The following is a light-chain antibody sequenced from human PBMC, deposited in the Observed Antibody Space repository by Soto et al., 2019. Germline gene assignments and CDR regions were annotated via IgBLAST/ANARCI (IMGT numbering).Light chain of an antibody. V-gene: IGKV3-20*01. Sequence: EIVLTQSPGTLSLSPGERATLSCRASESVSDNYLAWYQQRSGQAPRLVIYGASSRASAVPDRFSGSGSGADFTLTISRLEPEDFAVYYCQQYGSSPRTFGGGTKVEIK. CDR1: ESVSDNY. J-gene: IGKJ4*01. CDR3: QQYGSSPRT. CDR2: GAS.